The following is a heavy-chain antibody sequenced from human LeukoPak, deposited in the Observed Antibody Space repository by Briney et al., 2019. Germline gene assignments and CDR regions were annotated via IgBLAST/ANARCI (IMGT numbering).Heavy chain of an antibody. Sequence: PSETLSLTCTVSGGSISSSSYYWGWIRQPPGKGLEWIATIYYTGSTYYNPALESRVPLSVDTSKNQFSLKLTSVTAADTAVYYCARHPTRGYYDSGMDRVDYWGQGTLVTVSS. D-gene: IGHD3-22*01. J-gene: IGHJ4*02. CDR2: IYYTGST. V-gene: IGHV4-39*01. CDR3: ARHPTRGYYDSGMDRVDY. CDR1: GGSISSSSYY.